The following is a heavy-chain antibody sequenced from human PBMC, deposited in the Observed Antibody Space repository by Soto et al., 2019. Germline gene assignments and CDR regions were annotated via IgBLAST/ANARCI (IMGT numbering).Heavy chain of an antibody. D-gene: IGHD3-22*01. J-gene: IGHJ6*02. CDR3: AKGETMIVVVTTYYYYGMDV. V-gene: IGHV3-23*01. CDR1: GFTFSSYA. CDR2: ISGSGGST. Sequence: EVQLLESGGGLVQPGGSLRLSCAASGFTFSSYAMSWVRQAPGKGLEWVSAISGSGGSTYYADSVKGRFTISRDNSKNTLYLQINSLKDEDTAVYYCAKGETMIVVVTTYYYYGMDVWGQGTTVTVSS.